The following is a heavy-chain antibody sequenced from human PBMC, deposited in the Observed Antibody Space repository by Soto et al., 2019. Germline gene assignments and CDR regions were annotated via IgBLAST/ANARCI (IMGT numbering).Heavy chain of an antibody. Sequence: PSVKVSCKASGYTFTSYGISWVRQAPGQGLEWMGWISAYNGNTNYAQKLQGRVTMTTDTSTSTAYMELRSLRSDDTAVYYCARDNYYTGSGYYPSSAEHFQHWGQGTLVTVSS. V-gene: IGHV1-18*04. CDR2: ISAYNGNT. CDR1: GYTFTSYG. D-gene: IGHD3-22*01. CDR3: ARDNYYTGSGYYPSSAEHFQH. J-gene: IGHJ1*01.